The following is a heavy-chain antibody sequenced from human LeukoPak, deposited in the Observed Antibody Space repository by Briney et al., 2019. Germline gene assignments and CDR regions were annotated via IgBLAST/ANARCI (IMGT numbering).Heavy chain of an antibody. D-gene: IGHD1-26*01. Sequence: GGSLRLSCAASGFTFSSYSMNWVRQAPGKGLEWVSHITASGTAMFYADSVKGRFTISIDNAKNSLYLQMNSLRDEGTAVYYCASSGSYRFDYWGQGTLVTVSS. CDR2: ITASGTAM. CDR3: ASSGSYRFDY. CDR1: GFTFSSYS. J-gene: IGHJ4*02. V-gene: IGHV3-48*02.